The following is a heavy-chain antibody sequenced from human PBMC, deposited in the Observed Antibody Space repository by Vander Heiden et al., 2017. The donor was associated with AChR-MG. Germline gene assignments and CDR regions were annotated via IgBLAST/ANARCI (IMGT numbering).Heavy chain of an antibody. V-gene: IGHV3-23*01. CDR3: AKDPRTTLTTGWYFDI. CDR2: SYGSGSNT. Sequence: EVQLLESGGGLVQPGGSLRLSCEASGFIFRGYAMTWVRQSPEKGLEWVSSSYGSGSNTFYAPSVKGRFTISRDNSKNTLYLQMTSLRAADTAVYYCAKDPRTTLTTGWYFDIWGRGAQVTVSS. D-gene: IGHD4-17*01. J-gene: IGHJ2*01. CDR1: GFIFRGYA.